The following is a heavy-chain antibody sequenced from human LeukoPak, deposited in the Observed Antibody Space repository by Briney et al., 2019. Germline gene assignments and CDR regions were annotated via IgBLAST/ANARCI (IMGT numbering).Heavy chain of an antibody. CDR2: IYYSGST. J-gene: IGHJ5*02. Sequence: SETLSLTCAVYGGSFSGYYWGWIRQPPGKGLEWVGSIYYSGSTYYNPSLKSRVTISVDTSKNQFSLKLSSVTAADTAVYYCATSRIEYSSSSGWFDPWGQGTLVTVSS. D-gene: IGHD6-6*01. CDR1: GGSFSGYY. V-gene: IGHV4-39*01. CDR3: ATSRIEYSSSSGWFDP.